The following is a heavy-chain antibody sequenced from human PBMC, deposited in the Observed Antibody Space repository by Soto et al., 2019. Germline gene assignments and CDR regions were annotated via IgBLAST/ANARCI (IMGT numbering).Heavy chain of an antibody. Sequence: SETLSLTCAISGDSVSSNSPAWNWIRQSPSRGLEWLGRTYYRSKWYNDYAVSVKSRITINPDTSKNQFSLQLNSVTPEDTAVYYCARAVNDYSNYVPRFDYWGQGTLVTVSS. J-gene: IGHJ4*02. CDR1: GDSVSSNSPA. V-gene: IGHV6-1*01. CDR3: ARAVNDYSNYVPRFDY. D-gene: IGHD4-4*01. CDR2: TYYRSKWYN.